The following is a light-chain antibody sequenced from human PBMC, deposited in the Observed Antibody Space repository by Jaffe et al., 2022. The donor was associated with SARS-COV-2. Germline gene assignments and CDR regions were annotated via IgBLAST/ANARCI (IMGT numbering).Light chain of an antibody. J-gene: IGKJ2*01. CDR1: QSISSY. V-gene: IGKV1-39*01. CDR2: AAS. CDR3: QQSYSTPYT. Sequence: DIQMTQSPSSLSASVGDRVTITCRASQSISSYLNWYQHKSGKAPKLLIYAASSLQSGVPSRISGGGSGTDFTLTISSLQPEDFATYYCQQSYSTPYTFGQGTKLEIK.